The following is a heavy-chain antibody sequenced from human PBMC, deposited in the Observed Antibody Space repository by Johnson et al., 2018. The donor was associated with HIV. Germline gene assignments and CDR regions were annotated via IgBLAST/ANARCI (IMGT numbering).Heavy chain of an antibody. V-gene: IGHV3-30*04. CDR2: ISNDGSNK. CDR1: GFTFSTYV. Sequence: QVQLVESGGGVVQPGKSLRLSCVASGFTFSTYVLHWVRQAPGKGLEWVAVISNDGSNKYYADSVKGRFTISRDNSKNTLFLQMNSLRAEDTAVYYCAKDLGWGLGEDAFDIWGQGTMVTVSS. CDR3: AKDLGWGLGEDAFDI. D-gene: IGHD2-21*02. J-gene: IGHJ3*02.